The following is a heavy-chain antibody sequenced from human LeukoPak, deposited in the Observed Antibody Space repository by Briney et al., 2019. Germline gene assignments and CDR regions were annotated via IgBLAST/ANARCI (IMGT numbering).Heavy chain of an antibody. J-gene: IGHJ4*02. Sequence: SETLSLTCAVYGGSFGGYYWSWIRQPPGKGLEWIGEINHSGSTNYNPSLKSRVTISVDTSKNQFSLKLSSVTAADTAVYYCARVKAGYYGSGSYNFDYWGQGTLVTVSS. CDR1: GGSFGGYY. V-gene: IGHV4-34*01. CDR3: ARVKAGYYGSGSYNFDY. D-gene: IGHD3-10*01. CDR2: INHSGST.